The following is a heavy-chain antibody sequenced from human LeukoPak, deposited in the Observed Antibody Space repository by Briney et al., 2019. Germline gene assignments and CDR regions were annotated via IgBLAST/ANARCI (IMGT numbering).Heavy chain of an antibody. Sequence: GGSLSLSCAASGFIFSDYYMSWIRHAPGKGPEWVSYISSSGSTIYYADSVKGRFTISRDNAKNSLYLQMNSLRAEDTAVYCCARDSPSSSWYTSSTDYWGQGTLVTVSS. CDR1: GFIFSDYY. J-gene: IGHJ4*02. CDR3: ARDSPSSSWYTSSTDY. V-gene: IGHV3-11*01. D-gene: IGHD6-13*01. CDR2: ISSSGSTI.